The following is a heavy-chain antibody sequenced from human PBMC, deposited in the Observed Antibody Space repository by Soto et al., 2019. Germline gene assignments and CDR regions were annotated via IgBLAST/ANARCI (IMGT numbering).Heavy chain of an antibody. Sequence: QVQLVQSGAEVKKPGASVKVSCKASGYTFTSYDINWVRQATGQGLEWMGWMNPNSGNTGYAQKFQGRGTMTRTTSISTAYMELSSLRSEDTAVYYCARALYLGYCSSTSCYSDMDVWGKGTTVTVSS. CDR3: ARALYLGYCSSTSCYSDMDV. CDR1: GYTFTSYD. J-gene: IGHJ6*03. D-gene: IGHD2-2*01. V-gene: IGHV1-8*01. CDR2: MNPNSGNT.